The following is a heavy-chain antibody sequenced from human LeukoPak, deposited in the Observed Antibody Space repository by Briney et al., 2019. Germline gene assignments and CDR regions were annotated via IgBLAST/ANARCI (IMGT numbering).Heavy chain of an antibody. Sequence: SVKVSCKASGGTFSSYAISWVRQAPGQGLEWMGGIIPIFGTANYAQKFQGRVTITTDESTSTAYMELSSLRSEDTAVYYCARALAAAGTENYYYYMDVWGKGTTVTVSS. CDR1: GGTFSSYA. CDR2: IIPIFGTA. D-gene: IGHD6-13*01. CDR3: ARALAAAGTENYYYYMDV. J-gene: IGHJ6*03. V-gene: IGHV1-69*05.